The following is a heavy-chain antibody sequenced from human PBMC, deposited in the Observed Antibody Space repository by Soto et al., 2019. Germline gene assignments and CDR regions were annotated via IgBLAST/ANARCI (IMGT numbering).Heavy chain of an antibody. V-gene: IGHV4-61*01. CDR2: IYYSGST. CDR1: GGSVSSGSYY. CDR3: ARASHGYYYDSSGPVVDY. D-gene: IGHD3-22*01. Sequence: PSETLSLTCTVSGGSVSSGSYYWSWIRQPPGKGLEWIGYIYYSGSTNYNPSLKSRVTISVDTSKNQFSLKLSSVTAADTAVYYCARASHGYYYDSSGPVVDYWGQGTLVTVSS. J-gene: IGHJ4*02.